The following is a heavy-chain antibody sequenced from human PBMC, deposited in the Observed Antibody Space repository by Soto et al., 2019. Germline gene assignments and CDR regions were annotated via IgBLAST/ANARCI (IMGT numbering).Heavy chain of an antibody. CDR3: ARMATFGSLNLFDP. Sequence: QVQLVQSGAEVREPGASVKVSCKASGYSFTNNDVTWVRQATGQGLEWMGWMNPGSGDTGYAQKFPGRVTLTRDISIAAAYMGLSSLRSDDTAIYYCARMATFGSLNLFDPWGQGTLVTVSS. CDR2: MNPGSGDT. J-gene: IGHJ5*02. D-gene: IGHD3-16*01. V-gene: IGHV1-8*01. CDR1: GYSFTNND.